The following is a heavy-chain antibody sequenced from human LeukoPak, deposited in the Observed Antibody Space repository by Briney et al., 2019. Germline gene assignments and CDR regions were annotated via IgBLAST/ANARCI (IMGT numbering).Heavy chain of an antibody. J-gene: IGHJ4*02. Sequence: ASVKVSCKASGYTFTSYGISWVRQAPGQGLEWMGWISAYNGNTNYAQKLQGRVTMTTDTSTSTAYMELRSLRSDDTAVYYCARDHSRYSSSQSGGYWGQGTLVTVSS. CDR3: ARDHSRYSSSQSGGY. D-gene: IGHD6-13*01. V-gene: IGHV1-18*01. CDR2: ISAYNGNT. CDR1: GYTFTSYG.